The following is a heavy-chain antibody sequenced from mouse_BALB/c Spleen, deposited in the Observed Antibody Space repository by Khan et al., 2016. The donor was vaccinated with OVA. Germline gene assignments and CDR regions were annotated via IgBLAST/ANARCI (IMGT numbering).Heavy chain of an antibody. Sequence: QMQLEESGPGLVAPSQSLSITCTVSGFSLTNYGVHWVRQSPGKGLEWLGVMWAGGSTNYNSALMSRLNITKDNSKSQIFLKVNSLQTDDTAMYYCARPYYGSGWFAYWGQGTLVTVSA. CDR1: GFSLTNYG. CDR3: ARPYYGSGWFAY. D-gene: IGHD1-1*01. CDR2: MWAGGST. V-gene: IGHV2-9*02. J-gene: IGHJ3*01.